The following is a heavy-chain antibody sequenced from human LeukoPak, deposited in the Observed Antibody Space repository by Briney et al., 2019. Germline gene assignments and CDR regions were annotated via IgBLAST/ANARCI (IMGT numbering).Heavy chain of an antibody. CDR1: RFTFSSYA. V-gene: IGHV3-23*01. J-gene: IGHJ4*02. CDR2: ISGSGGST. Sequence: GGSLRLSCAASRFTFSSYAMSWVRQAPGKGLEWVSGISGSGGSTYYADSVKGRFTISRDNSKNTLYLQMNSLRAEDTAVYYCAKDQEYCSSTSCYGGDYFDYWGQGTLVTVSS. CDR3: AKDQEYCSSTSCYGGDYFDY. D-gene: IGHD2-2*01.